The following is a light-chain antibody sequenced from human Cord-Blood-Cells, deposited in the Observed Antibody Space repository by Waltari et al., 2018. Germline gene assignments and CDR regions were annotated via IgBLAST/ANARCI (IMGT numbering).Light chain of an antibody. CDR3: QQYNNWPRT. CDR2: CAS. Sequence: EIVMTQSPATLSVSPGERATLSCRARQSVSSNLAWYQQKPGQPPRLLIYCASTRATGIPARFSGSGSGTEFTLTISSLQSEDFAVYYCQQYNNWPRTFGQWTKVEIK. CDR1: QSVSSN. J-gene: IGKJ1*01. V-gene: IGKV3-15*01.